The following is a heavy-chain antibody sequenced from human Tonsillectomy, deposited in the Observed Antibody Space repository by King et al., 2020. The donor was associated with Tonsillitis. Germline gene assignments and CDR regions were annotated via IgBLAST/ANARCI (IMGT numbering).Heavy chain of an antibody. CDR3: ASPYPVLKY. J-gene: IGHJ4*02. CDR2: IYYSGST. V-gene: IGHV4-59*01. D-gene: IGHD3-9*01. CDR1: GGSISSYY. Sequence: VQLQESVPGLVKPSETLSLTCTVSGGSISSYYLSWIRQPPGKGLEWIGYIYYSGSTNYNPSLKSRVTISVDTSKNQFSLKLSSVTAADTAVYYCASPYPVLKYWGQGTLVTVSS.